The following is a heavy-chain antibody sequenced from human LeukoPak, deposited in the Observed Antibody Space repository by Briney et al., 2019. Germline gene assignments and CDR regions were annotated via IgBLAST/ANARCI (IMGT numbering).Heavy chain of an antibody. V-gene: IGHV1-2*02. CDR3: ARNLWFGESSDAFDM. J-gene: IGHJ3*02. CDR2: INPNSGGT. CDR1: GYTFTGYY. Sequence: RASVKVSCKASGYTFTGYYMHWVRQAPGQGLEWMGWINPNSGGTNYAQKFQGRVTMTRDTSISTAYMDMSSLRSDDTAVYYCARNLWFGESSDAFDMWGQGTMVTVSS. D-gene: IGHD3-10*01.